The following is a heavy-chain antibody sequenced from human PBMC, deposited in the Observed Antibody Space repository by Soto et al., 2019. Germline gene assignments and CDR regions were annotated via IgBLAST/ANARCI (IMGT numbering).Heavy chain of an antibody. Sequence: GGSLRLSCAASGFTFSSYAMSWVRQAPGKGLEWVSAISGSGGSTYYADSVKGRFTISRDNSKNTLYLQMNSLRAEDTAVYYCAKDLGPRESAEGWFDPWGQGTLVTVSS. J-gene: IGHJ5*02. CDR2: ISGSGGST. D-gene: IGHD1-26*01. V-gene: IGHV3-23*01. CDR1: GFTFSSYA. CDR3: AKDLGPRESAEGWFDP.